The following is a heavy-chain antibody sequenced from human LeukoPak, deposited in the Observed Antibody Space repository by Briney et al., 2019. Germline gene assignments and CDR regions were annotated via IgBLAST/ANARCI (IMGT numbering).Heavy chain of an antibody. CDR3: TRHQITAAADDY. CDR1: GFTFSGSA. V-gene: IGHV3-73*01. J-gene: IGHJ4*02. D-gene: IGHD6-13*01. CDR2: IRSKANSYAT. Sequence: PGGSLRLSCAASGFTFSGSAMHWVRQASGKGLEWVGRIRSKANSYATAYDASVKGSFTISREDSKNTAYLQMNSLKTEDTAVYYCTRHQITAAADDYWGQGTLVTVSS.